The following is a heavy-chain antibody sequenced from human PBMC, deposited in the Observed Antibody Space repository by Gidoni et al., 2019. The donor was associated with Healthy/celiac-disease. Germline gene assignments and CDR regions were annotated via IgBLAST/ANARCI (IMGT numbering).Heavy chain of an antibody. Sequence: EVQLVESGGGLVKPGGSLRLSCAVSGFTFSSYSMNWVRQAPGKGLEWVSSISSSSIYIYYADSVKGRFTISRDNAKNSLYLQMNSLRAEDTAVYYCARDRGSYYGRSDYWGQGTLVTVSS. CDR2: ISSSSIYI. D-gene: IGHD1-26*01. CDR1: GFTFSSYS. V-gene: IGHV3-21*01. J-gene: IGHJ4*02. CDR3: ARDRGSYYGRSDY.